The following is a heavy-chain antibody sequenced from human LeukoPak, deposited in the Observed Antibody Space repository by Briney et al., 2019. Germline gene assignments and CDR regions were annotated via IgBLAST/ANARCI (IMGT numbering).Heavy chain of an antibody. CDR1: GGSISSYY. D-gene: IGHD6-19*01. V-gene: IGHV4-59*08. Sequence: SETLSLTCTVSGGSISSYYWSWIRQPPGKGLEWIGYIYYSGSTNYNPSLKSRVTISVDTSKNQFSLKLSSVTAADTAVYYCARQYRYSSGRYVDYWGQGTLVTVSS. J-gene: IGHJ4*02. CDR3: ARQYRYSSGRYVDY. CDR2: IYYSGST.